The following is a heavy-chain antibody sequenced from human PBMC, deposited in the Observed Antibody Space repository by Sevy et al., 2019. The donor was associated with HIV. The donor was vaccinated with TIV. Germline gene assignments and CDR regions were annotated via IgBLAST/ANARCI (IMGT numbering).Heavy chain of an antibody. CDR2: INPSGGNT. CDR3: ARALEIYRSSGYWFDP. CDR1: GYTLTTYY. J-gene: IGHJ5*02. Sequence: ASVNVSCKASGYTLTTYYMHWVRQAPGQWLEWMGIINPSGGNTNYAQKFQGRVTMTRDTSTSTVYMELSRLRSEDTAVYYCARALEIYRSSGYWFDPWGQGTLVTVSS. V-gene: IGHV1-46*01. D-gene: IGHD6-6*01.